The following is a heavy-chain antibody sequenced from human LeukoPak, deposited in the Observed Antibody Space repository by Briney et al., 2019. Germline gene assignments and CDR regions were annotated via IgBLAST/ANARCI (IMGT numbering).Heavy chain of an antibody. CDR1: GFTFSSSA. CDR3: AKQLGYCSDGSCYFPY. J-gene: IGHJ4*02. D-gene: IGHD2-15*01. V-gene: IGHV3-23*01. CDR2: ISNNGGYT. Sequence: GGSLRLSCAASGFTFSSSAMSWVRQAPGKGLEWVSAISNNGGYTYYADSVQGRFTISRDNSKSSLCLQMNSLRAEDTAVYYCAKQLGYCSDGSCYFPYWGQGTLVTVSS.